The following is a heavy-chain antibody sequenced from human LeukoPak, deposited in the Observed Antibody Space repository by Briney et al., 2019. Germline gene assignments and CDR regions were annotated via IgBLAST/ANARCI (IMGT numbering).Heavy chain of an antibody. V-gene: IGHV4-39*01. D-gene: IGHD3-10*01. CDR2: IYYSGRT. CDR1: GVSISSTSYC. CDR3: AQSLGASTWFGNWFDP. J-gene: IGHJ5*02. Sequence: PSETLSLTCTVSGVSISSTSYCWGWIRQPPGKGLEWIGSIYYSGRTYYNPSLKSRLTTSVDTPKNQFSLKLSSVTAADTAVYYCAQSLGASTWFGNWFDPWGQGTLVTVSS.